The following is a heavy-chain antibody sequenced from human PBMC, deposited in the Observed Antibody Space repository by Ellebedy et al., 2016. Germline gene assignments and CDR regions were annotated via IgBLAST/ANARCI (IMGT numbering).Heavy chain of an antibody. J-gene: IGHJ4*02. D-gene: IGHD3-10*01. CDR1: GGSFSGYY. Sequence: SETLSLTXAVYGGSFSGYYWSWIRQPAGKGLEWIGRIYTSGSTNYNPSLKSRVTMSVDTSKNQFSLKLSSVTAADTAVYYCARDLGGTMVRGVIRYWGQGTLVTVSS. CDR3: ARDLGGTMVRGVIRY. CDR2: IYTSGST. V-gene: IGHV4-4*07.